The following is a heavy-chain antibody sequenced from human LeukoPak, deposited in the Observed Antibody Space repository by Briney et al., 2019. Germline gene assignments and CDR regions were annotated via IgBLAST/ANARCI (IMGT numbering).Heavy chain of an antibody. V-gene: IGHV3-53*01. Sequence: PGGSLRLSCAASGFTLSSNYMSWVRQAPGKGLEWVSVIYSGGSTYYADSVKGRFTISRDNSKNTLYLQMNSLRAEDTAVYYCARTISSSGIYYYYYMDVWGKGTTVTVSS. CDR2: IYSGGST. CDR1: GFTLSSNY. J-gene: IGHJ6*03. CDR3: ARTISSSGIYYYYYMDV. D-gene: IGHD6-6*01.